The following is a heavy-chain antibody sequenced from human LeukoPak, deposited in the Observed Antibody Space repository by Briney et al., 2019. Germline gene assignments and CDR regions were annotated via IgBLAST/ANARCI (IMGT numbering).Heavy chain of an antibody. D-gene: IGHD3-10*01. Sequence: GGSLRLSCAASGFTFSSYGMSWARQAPGKGLEWVSAISGSGGSTYYADSVKGRFTISRDNSKNTLYLQMNSLRAEDTAVYYCAKAKVRDKIYYYYYMDVWGKGTTVTISS. CDR2: ISGSGGST. CDR1: GFTFSSYG. J-gene: IGHJ6*03. V-gene: IGHV3-23*01. CDR3: AKAKVRDKIYYYYYMDV.